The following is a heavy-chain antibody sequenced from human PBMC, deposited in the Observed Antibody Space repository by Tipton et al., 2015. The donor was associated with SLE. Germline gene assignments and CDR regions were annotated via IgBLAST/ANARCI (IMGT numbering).Heavy chain of an antibody. J-gene: IGHJ1*01. D-gene: IGHD2-21*02. V-gene: IGHV3-64D*06. Sequence: SLRLSCSASGFIFSTYAMHWVRQAPGKGLEYVSAISSNAGSTYYVDSVKGRFTISRDNSKNTLCLQMSSLRAEDTAVYYCVKDRTYCGGDCYSAEYFQDWGQGTLVTVSS. CDR1: GFIFSTYA. CDR2: ISSNAGST. CDR3: VKDRTYCGGDCYSAEYFQD.